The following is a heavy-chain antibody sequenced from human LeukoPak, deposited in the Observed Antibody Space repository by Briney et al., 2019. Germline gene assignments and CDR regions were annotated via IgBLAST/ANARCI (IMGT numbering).Heavy chain of an antibody. D-gene: IGHD1-26*01. V-gene: IGHV3-30*09. CDR1: GFTFSSYA. J-gene: IGHJ4*02. CDR3: ARAQHRGWGFDY. Sequence: GGSLRLSCATSGFTFSSYAMHWVRQAPGKGLEWVAVILYDGSNEYYADSVKGRFAISRDNSQNTLHLQMNSLRAEDTAVYYCARAQHRGWGFDYWGQGILVTVSS. CDR2: ILYDGSNE.